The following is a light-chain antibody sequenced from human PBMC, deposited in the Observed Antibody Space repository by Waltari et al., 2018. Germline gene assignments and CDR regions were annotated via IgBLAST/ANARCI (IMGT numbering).Light chain of an antibody. CDR3: QQYGSPYT. CDR1: QSVSSSF. CDR2: GAS. Sequence: DIVLTQSPGTLSLSPGDRATLSCRASQSVSSSFLAWYQQKPGQAPRLLIYGASRTATGIPDRFSGSGSGTDFTLTISRLEPEDFAVYYCQQYGSPYTFGQGTKLEIK. V-gene: IGKV3-20*01. J-gene: IGKJ2*01.